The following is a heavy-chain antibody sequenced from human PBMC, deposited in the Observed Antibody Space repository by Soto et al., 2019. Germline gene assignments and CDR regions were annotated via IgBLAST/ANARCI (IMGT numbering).Heavy chain of an antibody. CDR2: ISGSGYI. V-gene: IGHV3-21*01. J-gene: IGHJ6*02. CDR3: ARDCSGGSCYPGMDV. CDR1: GFNFNSHT. D-gene: IGHD2-15*01. Sequence: PGGSLRLSCAASGFNFNSHTINWVRQAPGKRLEWLSSISGSGYIFSTDSVRGRFTISRDNAKNSVYLQINSLRAEDTAVYFCARDCSGGSCYPGMDVWGQGTTVTVSS.